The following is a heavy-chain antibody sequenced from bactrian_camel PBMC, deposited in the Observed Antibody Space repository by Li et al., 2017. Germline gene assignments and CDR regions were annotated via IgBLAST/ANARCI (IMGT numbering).Heavy chain of an antibody. CDR1: GVSYSLGC. Sequence: VQLVESGGGSVQAGGSLRLSCAAPGVSYSLGCMGWFRQAPGKGLEWVSDITTNGDRMRYADSVKGRFTISRDNAKHTVYLQMNTLKSGDTGVYYCATGGNTIRGQGTQVTVS. V-gene: IGHV3S1*01. D-gene: IGHD2*01. CDR3: ATGGNTI. CDR2: ITTNGDRM. J-gene: IGHJ4*01.